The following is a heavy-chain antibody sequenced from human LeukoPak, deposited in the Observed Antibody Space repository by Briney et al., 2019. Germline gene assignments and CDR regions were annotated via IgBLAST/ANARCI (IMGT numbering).Heavy chain of an antibody. V-gene: IGHV4-34*01. J-gene: IGHJ4*02. Sequence: KTSETLSLTCAAYGGSFSGYYWSWIRQPPGKGLEWIGEINHSGSTNYNPSLKSRVTISVDTSKNQFSLKLSSVTAADTAVYYCASQGAAAGTEHDYWGQGTLVTVSS. D-gene: IGHD6-13*01. CDR2: INHSGST. CDR1: GGSFSGYY. CDR3: ASQGAAAGTEHDY.